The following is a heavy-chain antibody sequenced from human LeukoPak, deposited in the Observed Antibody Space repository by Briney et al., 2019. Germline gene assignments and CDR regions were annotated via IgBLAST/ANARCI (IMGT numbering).Heavy chain of an antibody. V-gene: IGHV1-18*01. J-gene: IGHJ4*02. CDR3: ARDGTFSGQRVVVTAIIATPPSFDY. Sequence: ASVKVSCKASGYTFTSYGISWARQAPGQGLEWMGWISAYNGNTNYAQKLQGRVTMTTDTSTSTAYMELRSLRSDDTAVYYCARDGTFSGQRVVVTAIIATPPSFDYWGQGTLVTVSS. D-gene: IGHD2-21*02. CDR2: ISAYNGNT. CDR1: GYTFTSYG.